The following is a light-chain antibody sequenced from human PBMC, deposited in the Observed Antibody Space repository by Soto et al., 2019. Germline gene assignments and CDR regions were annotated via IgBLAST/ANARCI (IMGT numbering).Light chain of an antibody. J-gene: IGKJ1*01. V-gene: IGKV1-5*01. Sequence: DIQMTQSPSTLSASVGDRVTITCRASQSIGNWLAWYQQNPGKAPKLLIYDASSLEGGVPSRFSGSGSGTEFSLTISSLQPDDIATYYCQQYNTFWTFGQGTKVDI. CDR1: QSIGNW. CDR2: DAS. CDR3: QQYNTFWT.